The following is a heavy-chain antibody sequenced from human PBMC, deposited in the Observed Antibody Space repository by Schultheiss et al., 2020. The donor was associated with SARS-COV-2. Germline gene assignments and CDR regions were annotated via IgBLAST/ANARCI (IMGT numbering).Heavy chain of an antibody. V-gene: IGHV3-48*01. Sequence: GGSLRLSCAASGFTFNTYSINWVRQAPGKGLEWISYISASSNTIYYADSVKGRFTISRDNSKNTLYLQMNSLRAEDTAVYYCARGYREYYMDVWGKGTTVTVSS. J-gene: IGHJ6*03. CDR3: ARGYREYYMDV. D-gene: IGHD1-26*01. CDR2: ISASSNTI. CDR1: GFTFNTYS.